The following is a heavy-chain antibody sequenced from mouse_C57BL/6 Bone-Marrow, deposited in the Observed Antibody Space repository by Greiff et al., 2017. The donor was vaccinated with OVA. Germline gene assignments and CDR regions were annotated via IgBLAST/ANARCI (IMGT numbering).Heavy chain of an antibody. J-gene: IGHJ1*03. CDR2: ISNLAYSI. CDR1: GFTFSDYG. D-gene: IGHD1-1*01. CDR3: ARKGDYYGSSDWYFDV. V-gene: IGHV5-15*01. Sequence: EVQLQESGGGLVQPGGSLKLSCAASGFTFSDYGMAWVRQAPRRGPEWVAFISNLAYSIYYADTVTGRFTISRENAKNTLYLEMSSLRSEDTAMYYCARKGDYYGSSDWYFDVWGTGTTVTVSS.